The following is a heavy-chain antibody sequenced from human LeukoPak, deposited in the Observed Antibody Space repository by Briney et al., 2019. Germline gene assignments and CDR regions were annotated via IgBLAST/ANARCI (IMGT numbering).Heavy chain of an antibody. CDR1: GGTFISYA. CDR2: IIPIFGTA. J-gene: IGHJ4*02. V-gene: IGHV1-69*13. Sequence: GASVTVSFKASGGTFISYAISWVRQAPGQGLEWIGGIIPIFGTANYAQKFQGRVTITADESTSTAYMELSSLRSEDTAVYYCARWSGYYDSSGYFHWGQGTLVTVSS. CDR3: ARWSGYYDSSGYFH. D-gene: IGHD3-22*01.